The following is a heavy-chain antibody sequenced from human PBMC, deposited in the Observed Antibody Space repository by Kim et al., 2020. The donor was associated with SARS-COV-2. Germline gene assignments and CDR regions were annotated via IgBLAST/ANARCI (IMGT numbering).Heavy chain of an antibody. J-gene: IGHJ1*01. CDR3: SKAGPLATAGTSSYFQH. CDR1: GFTFRDSA. D-gene: IGHD6-13*01. CDR2: ISGNNGHI. Sequence: GGSLRLSCAASGFTFRDSAMHWVRQAPGKGLEWVSGISGNNGHIDYAYSVRGRFTISSDKAKNSLSLQINSMRVEDTASYYCSKAGPLATAGTSSYFQH. V-gene: IGHV3-9*01.